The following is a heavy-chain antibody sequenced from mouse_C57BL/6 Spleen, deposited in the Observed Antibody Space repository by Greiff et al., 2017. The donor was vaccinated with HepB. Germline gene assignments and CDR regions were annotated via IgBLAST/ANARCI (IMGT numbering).Heavy chain of an antibody. CDR2: IDPSDSYT. J-gene: IGHJ3*01. D-gene: IGHD2-4*01. V-gene: IGHV1-69*01. CDR1: GYTFTSYW. CDR3: AREDYGSCWFAY. Sequence: QVQLQQPGAELVMPGASVKLSCKASGYTFTSYWMHWVKQRPGQGLEWIGEIDPSDSYTNYNQKFKGKSTLTVDKSSSTAYMQLSSLTSEDSAVYYFAREDYGSCWFAYWGQGTLVTVSA.